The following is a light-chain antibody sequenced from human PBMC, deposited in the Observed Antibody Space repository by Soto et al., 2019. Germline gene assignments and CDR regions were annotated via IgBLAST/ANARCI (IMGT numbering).Light chain of an antibody. CDR3: QKSDHLPL. V-gene: IGKV1-33*01. CDR2: DAS. CDR1: QDIGNS. Sequence: DIQMTQSPPSLPASVGDRVTITCQASQDIGNSLNWFQHKPGKAPNLVIYDASNLEIGVPSRFSGSGSGTDFTFTISSLRPEDIATYYCQKSDHLPLFGPGTKVDVK. J-gene: IGKJ3*01.